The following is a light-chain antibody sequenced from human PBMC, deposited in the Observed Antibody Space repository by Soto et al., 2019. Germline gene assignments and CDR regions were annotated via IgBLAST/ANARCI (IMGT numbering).Light chain of an antibody. CDR1: SSDVGSHNL. Sequence: QSVLTQPASVSGSPGQSITISCTGTSSDVGSHNLVSWYQQHPGQAPKLMIYEVSKRPLGVSARFSASKSGNTASLTISGLQAGGEADYYCCSYGGSRAVFGGGTQLTVL. V-gene: IGLV2-23*02. CDR2: EVS. CDR3: CSYGGSRAV. J-gene: IGLJ7*01.